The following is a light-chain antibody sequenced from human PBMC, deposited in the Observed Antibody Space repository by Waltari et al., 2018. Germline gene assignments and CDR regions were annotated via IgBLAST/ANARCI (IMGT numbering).Light chain of an antibody. CDR2: GST. CDR1: GSNIGAAYD. V-gene: IGLV1-40*01. J-gene: IGLJ3*02. CDR3: QSYDTSLSVV. Sequence: QSVLTQPPSVSGAPGQRVTIPCTGIGSNIGAAYDVHWYQQLPRAAPNLLIYGSTSRPLGVPARFFGSTSGTSACLAITGLQAEDEADYYCQSYDTSLSVVFGGGTKLTVL.